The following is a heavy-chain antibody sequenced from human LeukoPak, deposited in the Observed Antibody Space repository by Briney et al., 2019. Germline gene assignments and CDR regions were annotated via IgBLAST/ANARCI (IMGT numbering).Heavy chain of an antibody. Sequence: GGSLRLSCAASGFTFSSYSMNWVRQAPGKGLEWVSSISSSSSYIYYADSVKGRFTISRDNAKNSLYLQMNSLRAEDTAVYYCAREARVGGGSGDDYWGQGTLVTVSS. CDR2: ISSSSSYI. J-gene: IGHJ4*02. V-gene: IGHV3-21*01. CDR3: AREARVGGGSGDDY. CDR1: GFTFSSYS. D-gene: IGHD2-15*01.